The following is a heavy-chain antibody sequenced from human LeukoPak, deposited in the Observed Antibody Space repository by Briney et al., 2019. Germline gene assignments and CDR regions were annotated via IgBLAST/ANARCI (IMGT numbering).Heavy chain of an antibody. CDR3: VKGNGGNSGEYFYYGMDV. D-gene: IGHD4-23*01. CDR1: RFTFSSYA. CDR2: FSGSGGNT. V-gene: IGHV3-23*01. Sequence: PPGGSLRLSFAASRFTFSSYAMTRVRQAPGKGLEWVSAFSGSGGNTYYADSVKGRFTISRDNSKNTLYLQLTSLRAEDTAVYYCVKGNGGNSGEYFYYGMDVWGQGATVTVSS. J-gene: IGHJ6*02.